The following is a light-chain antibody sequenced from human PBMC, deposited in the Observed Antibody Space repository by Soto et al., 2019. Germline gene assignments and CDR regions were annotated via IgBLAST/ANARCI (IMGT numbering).Light chain of an antibody. V-gene: IGKV1-5*01. CDR3: QQYSSFFWT. J-gene: IGKJ1*01. CDR1: QSISNW. CDR2: DAS. Sequence: IHMTHSPSTLSASVGDRVTITCRASQSISNWLAWHQQKPGKAPKLLIYDASNLDSGVPSRFNGSGSGTEFTLTISSLQPDDFATYFCQQYSSFFWTFGQGTKVDIK.